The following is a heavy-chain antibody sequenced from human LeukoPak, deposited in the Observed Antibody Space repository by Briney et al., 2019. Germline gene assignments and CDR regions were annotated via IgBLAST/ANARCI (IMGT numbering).Heavy chain of an antibody. CDR3: ARGLNIVVVPAATNYYYYGMDV. D-gene: IGHD2-2*01. Sequence: GASVKVSCKASGYTFTSYAMHWVRQAPGQRLEWMGWINAGNGNTNYSQKFQGRVTITRDTSASTAYMELSSLRSEDTAVYYCARGLNIVVVPAATNYYYYGMDVWGQGTTVTVSS. CDR2: INAGNGNT. J-gene: IGHJ6*02. V-gene: IGHV1-3*01. CDR1: GYTFTSYA.